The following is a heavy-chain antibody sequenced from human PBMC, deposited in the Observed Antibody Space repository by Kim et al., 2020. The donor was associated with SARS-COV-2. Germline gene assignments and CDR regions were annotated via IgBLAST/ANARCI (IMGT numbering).Heavy chain of an antibody. J-gene: IGHJ4*02. CDR2: IWYDGSNK. CDR3: ARDTLGVVPTTPCDY. D-gene: IGHD2-2*01. V-gene: IGHV3-33*01. CDR1: GFTFSSYG. Sequence: GGSLRLSCAASGFTFSSYGMHWVRQAPGKGLEWVAVIWYDGSNKYYADSVKGRFTISRDNSKNTLYLQMNSLRAEDTAVYYCARDTLGVVPTTPCDYWGQGTLVTVSS.